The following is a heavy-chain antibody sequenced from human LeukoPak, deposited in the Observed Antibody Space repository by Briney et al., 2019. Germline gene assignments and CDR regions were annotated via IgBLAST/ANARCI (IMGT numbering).Heavy chain of an antibody. V-gene: IGHV1-46*01. CDR1: GYTFTNYY. Sequence: ASVKVSCKASGYTFTNYYVHWVRQAPGQGLERMGVINPSGGSTNYAQKVQGRVTMTRDTSTSTVYMELSSLRSEDTAVYYCARDSTVTTFRGCVDPWGQGTLVTVSS. CDR3: ARDSTVTTFRGCVDP. D-gene: IGHD4-17*01. J-gene: IGHJ5*02. CDR2: INPSGGST.